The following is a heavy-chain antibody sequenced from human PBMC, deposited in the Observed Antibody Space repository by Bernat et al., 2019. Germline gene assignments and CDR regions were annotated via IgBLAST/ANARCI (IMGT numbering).Heavy chain of an antibody. CDR2: ISGSGDST. CDR3: AKDRRVVTGVGRQNFDH. Sequence: VQLLDSGGGLVQPGGSLRLSCAASGFTFSTYAMSWVRQAPGKGLEWVSTISGSGDSTYYADSVKGRFTISRDNSKNTLFLQMNSLRAEDTALYYCAKDRRVVTGVGRQNFDHWGQGSLVTVSS. J-gene: IGHJ4*02. CDR1: GFTFSTYA. D-gene: IGHD2-21*02. V-gene: IGHV3-23*01.